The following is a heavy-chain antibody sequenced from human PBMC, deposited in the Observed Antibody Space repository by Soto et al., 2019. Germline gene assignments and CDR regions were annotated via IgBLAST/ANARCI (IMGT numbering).Heavy chain of an antibody. CDR1: GYTYTSYY. Sequence: ASVKVSCKASGYTYTSYYMHWVRQAPGQGLEWMGIINPSGGSTSYAQKFQGRVTMTRDTSTSTVYMELSSLRSEDTAVYYCARDLYTPDERSRIDYWGQGTLVTVSS. J-gene: IGHJ4*02. CDR3: ARDLYTPDERSRIDY. CDR2: INPSGGST. V-gene: IGHV1-46*01. D-gene: IGHD4-4*01.